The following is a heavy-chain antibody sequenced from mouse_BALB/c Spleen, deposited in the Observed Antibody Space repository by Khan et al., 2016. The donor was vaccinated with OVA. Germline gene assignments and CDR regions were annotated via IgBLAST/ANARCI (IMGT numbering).Heavy chain of an antibody. CDR2: IYPGSDNA. V-gene: IGHV1-77*01. CDR1: GYTFTYYV. D-gene: IGHD2-3*01. CDR3: ARGDGYYVYFDY. J-gene: IGHJ2*01. Sequence: HVQLKESGPELVKPGASVKMSCKASGYTFTYYVITWVKQRTGQGLEWIGEIYPGSDNAYYNERFKGKATLTADKSSNTTHMQLSSLTSEDSAVYFCARGDGYYVYFDYWGQGTTLTVSS.